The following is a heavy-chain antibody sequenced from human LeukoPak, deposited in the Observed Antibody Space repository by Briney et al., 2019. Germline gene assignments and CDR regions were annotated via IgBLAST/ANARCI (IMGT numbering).Heavy chain of an antibody. V-gene: IGHV3-15*01. Sequence: GGSLRLSCAASGFTFSNAWMSWVRQAPGKGLEWVGRIKSKTDGGTTDYAAPVKGRFTISRDDSKNTLYLQMNSLKTEDTAVYYCTTEYDFWSGSHSYYYMDVWGKGTTVTVSS. CDR2: IKSKTDGGTT. J-gene: IGHJ6*03. CDR3: TTEYDFWSGSHSYYYMDV. D-gene: IGHD3-3*01. CDR1: GFTFSNAW.